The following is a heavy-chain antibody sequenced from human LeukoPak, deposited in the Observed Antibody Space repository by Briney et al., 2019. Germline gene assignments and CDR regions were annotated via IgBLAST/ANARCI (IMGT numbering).Heavy chain of an antibody. V-gene: IGHV3-53*01. D-gene: IGHD2-15*01. CDR3: ARSPTGSGRFDY. CDR2: IYSGGST. CDR1: GFTVSSNY. J-gene: IGHJ4*02. Sequence: GGSLRLSCAASGFTVSSNYMNWVRQAPGKGLEWVSVIYSGGSTFYADSVEGRFTISRDNSNNTLYLQMNSLRAEDTAVYYCARSPTGSGRFDYWGQGTLVTVSS.